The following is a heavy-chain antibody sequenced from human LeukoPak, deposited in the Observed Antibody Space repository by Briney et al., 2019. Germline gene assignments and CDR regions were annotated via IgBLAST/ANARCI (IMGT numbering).Heavy chain of an antibody. V-gene: IGHV3-66*01. CDR3: AKSVVGN. Sequence: GGSLRLSCLASGFTVSSTYMSWVRQAPGKGLEWVSVTYSGGSTYYADSVKGRCTISRDNSKNTLYLQMNSLRAEDTAVYYCAKSVVGNWGQGTLVTVSS. CDR1: GFTVSSTY. CDR2: TYSGGST. J-gene: IGHJ4*02.